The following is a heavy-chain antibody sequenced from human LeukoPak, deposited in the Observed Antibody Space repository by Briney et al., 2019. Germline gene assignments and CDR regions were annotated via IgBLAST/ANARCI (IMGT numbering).Heavy chain of an antibody. Sequence: ASVKVSCRASGYTFTTNAMNWVRQAPGQGLEWMGWINPNSGGTNYAQKFQGWVTMTRDTSISTAYMELSRLRSDDTAVYYCARGAAAGIRAFDIWGQGTMVTVSS. CDR1: GYTFTTNA. V-gene: IGHV1-2*04. D-gene: IGHD6-13*01. CDR3: ARGAAAGIRAFDI. CDR2: INPNSGGT. J-gene: IGHJ3*02.